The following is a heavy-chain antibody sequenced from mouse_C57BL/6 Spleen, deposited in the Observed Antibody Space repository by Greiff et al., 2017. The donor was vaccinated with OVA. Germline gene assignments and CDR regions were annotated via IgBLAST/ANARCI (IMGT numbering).Heavy chain of an antibody. CDR2: IYPGDGDT. V-gene: IGHV1-82*01. J-gene: IGHJ3*01. Sequence: VQLQQSGPELVKPGASVKISCKASGYAFSSSWMNWVKQRPGKGLEWIGRIYPGDGDTNYNGKFKGKATLTADKSSSTAYMQLSSLTSEDSAVYFCAGYYGNFWFAYWGQGTLVTVSA. D-gene: IGHD2-1*01. CDR3: AGYYGNFWFAY. CDR1: GYAFSSSW.